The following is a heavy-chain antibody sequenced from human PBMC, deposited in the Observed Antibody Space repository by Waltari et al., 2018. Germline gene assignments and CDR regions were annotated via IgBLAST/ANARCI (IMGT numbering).Heavy chain of an antibody. J-gene: IGHJ4*02. CDR1: GGSFSGYY. V-gene: IGHV4-34*01. Sequence: QVQLQQWGAGLLKPSETLSLTCAVYGGSFSGYYWRWIRQPPGKGLEWIGEINHSGSTNYNPSLKSRVTISVDTSKNQFSLKLSSVTAADTAVYYCARGRTYYYGSGTKPYYFDYWGQGTLVTVSS. D-gene: IGHD3-10*01. CDR3: ARGRTYYYGSGTKPYYFDY. CDR2: INHSGST.